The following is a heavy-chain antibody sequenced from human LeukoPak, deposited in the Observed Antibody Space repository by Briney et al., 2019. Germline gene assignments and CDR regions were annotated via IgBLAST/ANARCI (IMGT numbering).Heavy chain of an antibody. V-gene: IGHV1-2*04. CDR2: INPNSGGT. CDR3: ARALLYDSSGYSLDY. J-gene: IGHJ4*02. D-gene: IGHD3-22*01. Sequence: ASVTVSCKASGYTFTGYYMHWVRQAPGQGLEWMGWINPNSGGTNYAQKFQGWVTMTRDTSISTAYMELSRLRSDDTAVYYCARALLYDSSGYSLDYWGQGTLVTVSS. CDR1: GYTFTGYY.